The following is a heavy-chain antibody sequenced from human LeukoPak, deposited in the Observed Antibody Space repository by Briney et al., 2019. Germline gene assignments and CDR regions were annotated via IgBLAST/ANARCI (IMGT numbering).Heavy chain of an antibody. J-gene: IGHJ4*02. CDR3: AREGGSGYFDY. Sequence: SETLSLTCTVSGGSISSYYWSWIRQPPGKGLEWIGSIYHSGSTYYNPSLKSRVTISVDTSKNQFSLKLSSVTAADTAVYYCAREGGSGYFDYWGQGTLVTVSS. CDR1: GGSISSYY. CDR2: IYHSGST. D-gene: IGHD3-16*01. V-gene: IGHV4-38-2*02.